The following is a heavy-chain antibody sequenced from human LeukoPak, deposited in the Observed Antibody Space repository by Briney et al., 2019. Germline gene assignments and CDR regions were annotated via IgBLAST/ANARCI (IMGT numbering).Heavy chain of an antibody. CDR3: ARGRHFYGSGSNGPQPHAPEAFDS. CDR1: CGSFSGYY. D-gene: IGHD3-10*01. CDR2: INHSGHT. Sequence: PSETLSLTYAVCCGSFSGYYWSCIRHPPGKGLEYIGEINHSGHTNHTASLKSRVTISVDTSKIQFSMTLSSVTATVTAVYYCARGRHFYGSGSNGPQPHAPEAFDSWGQGTMVTASS. V-gene: IGHV4-34*01. J-gene: IGHJ3*02.